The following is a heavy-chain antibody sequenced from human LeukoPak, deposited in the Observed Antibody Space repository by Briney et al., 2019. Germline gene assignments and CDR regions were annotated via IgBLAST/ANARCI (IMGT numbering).Heavy chain of an antibody. CDR2: IDSSGSNI. V-gene: IGHV3-48*03. J-gene: IGHJ4*02. CDR3: ARTKEVASISYFDS. CDR1: GFTFSSYE. Sequence: GGSLRLSCAASGFTFSSYEMNWVRQAPGKGLEWVSYIDSSGSNIHYADSVKGRFTISRDNAKNSLYLQMNSLRAEDTAVYYCARTKEVASISYFDSWGQGTLVTVSS. D-gene: IGHD5-24*01.